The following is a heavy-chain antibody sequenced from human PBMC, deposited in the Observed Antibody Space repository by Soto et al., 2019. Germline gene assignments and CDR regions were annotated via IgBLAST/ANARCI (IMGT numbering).Heavy chain of an antibody. Sequence: SGPTLVNPTQTLTLTRTFSGFSLSTSGVGVGWIRQPPGKALEWLALIYWDADKRYSPSLKSRLSITRDTSKSQVVLTMTNMDPVDTATYYCARIRGMVCSGGSCYWFDPWGQGTLVTVSS. CDR1: GFSLSTSGVG. V-gene: IGHV2-5*02. J-gene: IGHJ5*02. CDR3: ARIRGMVCSGGSCYWFDP. CDR2: IYWDADK. D-gene: IGHD2-15*01.